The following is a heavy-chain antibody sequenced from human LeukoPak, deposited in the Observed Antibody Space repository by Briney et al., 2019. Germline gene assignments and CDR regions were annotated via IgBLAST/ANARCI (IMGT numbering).Heavy chain of an antibody. CDR2: IYSGGST. V-gene: IGHV3-53*01. Sequence: GGSLRLSRAASGFTVSGNYMSWVRQAPGKGLEWVSVIYSGGSTYYADSVKGRFTISRDNSKNTLYLQMNSLRAEDTAVYYCAREDYSQAYFDYWGQGTLVTVSS. CDR1: GFTVSGNY. J-gene: IGHJ4*02. CDR3: AREDYSQAYFDY. D-gene: IGHD4-11*01.